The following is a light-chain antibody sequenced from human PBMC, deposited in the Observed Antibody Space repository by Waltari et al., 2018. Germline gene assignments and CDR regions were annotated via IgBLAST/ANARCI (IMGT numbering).Light chain of an antibody. Sequence: SSDPTQDPSLSVALGQTVRITCQGDSPRRYSARWYQQRPGQAPILVLYGPDNRPSGIPDRFSGSTSGNTASLTITGAQAEDEADYYCHSRETFSTRLFGGGTRLTV. J-gene: IGLJ2*01. V-gene: IGLV3-19*01. CDR3: HSRETFSTRL. CDR2: GPD. CDR1: SPRRYS.